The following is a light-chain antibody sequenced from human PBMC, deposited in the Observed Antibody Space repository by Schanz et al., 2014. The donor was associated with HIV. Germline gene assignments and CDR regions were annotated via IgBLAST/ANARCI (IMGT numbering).Light chain of an antibody. CDR2: DAS. CDR1: QSVSSY. V-gene: IGKV3-11*01. CDR3: QQFHTYPYT. J-gene: IGKJ2*01. Sequence: EIVLTQSPATLSLSPGERATLSCRASQSVSSYLAWYRQKPGQAPRLLIYDASNRATGIPDRFSGGGSGTDFILTISRLEPEDFATYFCQQFHTYPYTFGQGTKLEIK.